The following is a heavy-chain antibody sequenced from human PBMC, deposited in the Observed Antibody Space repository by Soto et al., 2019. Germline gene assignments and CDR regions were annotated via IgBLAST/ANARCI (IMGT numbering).Heavy chain of an antibody. Sequence: SETLSLTCTVSGGSISSNSYHWGWIRQPPGKGLEWIGSIYYSGSTYYNPSLKSRVTISVDTSKNQFSLKLSSVTAADTAVYYCARRGSSSWYGYWGQGTLVTVSS. CDR2: IYYSGST. CDR1: GGSISSNSYH. J-gene: IGHJ4*02. V-gene: IGHV4-39*01. D-gene: IGHD6-13*01. CDR3: ARRGSSSWYGY.